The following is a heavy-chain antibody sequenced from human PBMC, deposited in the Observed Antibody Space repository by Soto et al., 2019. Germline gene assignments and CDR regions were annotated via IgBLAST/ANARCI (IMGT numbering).Heavy chain of an antibody. CDR2: IYYSGST. D-gene: IGHD3-22*01. J-gene: IGHJ4*02. CDR3: ARGVRDYYDSSGLYDY. Sequence: KTSETLSLTCTVSGGSISSGGYYWSWIRQHPGKGLEWIGYIYYSGSTYYNPSLKSRVTISVDTSKNQFSLKLSSVTAADTAVYYCARGVRDYYDSSGLYDYWGQGTLVTVPS. V-gene: IGHV4-31*03. CDR1: GGSISSGGYY.